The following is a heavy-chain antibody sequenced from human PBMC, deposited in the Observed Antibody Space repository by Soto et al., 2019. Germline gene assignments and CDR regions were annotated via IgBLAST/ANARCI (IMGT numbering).Heavy chain of an antibody. CDR1: GFVSSKYA. D-gene: IGHD5-12*01. V-gene: IGHV3-23*01. CDR2: ITASGDTT. Sequence: EVQLLESGGGLVQSGGSLTVSCTASGFVSSKYAVTWVRQAPGQGLEWVSAITASGDTTYYADSVKGRFTISRDNSRDNLFLHMSSLRADDTARYFCVRGIYPSSAGGPFDLWGQGTLVTVSS. J-gene: IGHJ4*02. CDR3: VRGIYPSSAGGPFDL.